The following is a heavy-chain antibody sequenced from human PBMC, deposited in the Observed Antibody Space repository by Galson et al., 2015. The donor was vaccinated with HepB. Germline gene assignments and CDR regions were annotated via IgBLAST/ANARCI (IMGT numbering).Heavy chain of an antibody. J-gene: IGHJ6*03. D-gene: IGHD2-8*01. CDR3: SKGTNYMDV. Sequence: SVKVSCKASGGTFSRDAINWVRQAPGQGLEWLGRIIPTLDVANYAQNFQDRVTITADKSTTTALMELRSLRSVDTAVYYCSKGTNYMDVWANRTTVTVSS. V-gene: IGHV1-69*04. CDR2: IIPTLDVA. CDR1: GGTFSRDA.